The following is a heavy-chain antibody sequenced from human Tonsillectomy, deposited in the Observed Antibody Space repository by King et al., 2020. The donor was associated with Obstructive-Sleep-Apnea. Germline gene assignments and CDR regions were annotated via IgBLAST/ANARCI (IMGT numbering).Heavy chain of an antibody. V-gene: IGHV3-66*01. CDR3: ARAPAPYYYDSSGNPEMDV. CDR1: GFTVSSNY. CDR2: IYSGGST. Sequence: DVQLVESGGGLVQPGGSLRLSCAASGFTVSSNYMSWVRQAPGKGLEWVSVIYSGGSTYYADSVKGRFTISRENSKNTLYLQRNSLRAEYTAVYYCARAPAPYYYDSSGNPEMDVWGQGTTVTVSS. J-gene: IGHJ6*02. D-gene: IGHD3-22*01.